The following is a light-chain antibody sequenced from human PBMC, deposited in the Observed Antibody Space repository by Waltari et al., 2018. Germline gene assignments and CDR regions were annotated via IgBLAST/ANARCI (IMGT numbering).Light chain of an antibody. J-gene: IGLJ1*01. CDR3: QSYDSSLSGSNYV. Sequence: QSVLTQPPSVSGAPGQRVTIPCTGSSSNLGAGYDVPWYQQLPGTAPKLLIYGNSNRPSGVPDRFSGSKSGTSASLAITGLQAEDEADYYCQSYDSSLSGSNYVFGTGTKVTVL. CDR2: GNS. CDR1: SSNLGAGYD. V-gene: IGLV1-40*01.